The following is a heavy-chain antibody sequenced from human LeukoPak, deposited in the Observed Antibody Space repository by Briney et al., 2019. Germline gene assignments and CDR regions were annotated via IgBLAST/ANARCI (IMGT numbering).Heavy chain of an antibody. CDR2: ISYDGNSK. V-gene: IGHV3-30*18. CDR3: VKGRSLDY. D-gene: IGHD5-24*01. Sequence: GGSLRLSCAASGFTFSSYVVHWVRQAPGKGLEWVAVISYDGNSKYYADSAKGRFTISRDNSKNRLYLQMNSLRADDTAVYYCVKGRSLDYWGQGTLVTVSS. CDR1: GFTFSSYV. J-gene: IGHJ4*02.